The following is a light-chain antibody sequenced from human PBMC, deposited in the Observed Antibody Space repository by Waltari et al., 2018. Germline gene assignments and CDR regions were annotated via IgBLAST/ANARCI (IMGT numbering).Light chain of an antibody. CDR1: DLANRF. CDR2: KNT. Sequence: SSELTQPPSVSVSPGQTARIPCSGDDLANRFTSWYQQKPGQAPKLMIYKNTQRLSGIPARFSVSRSGTGVTLIVAGVQEEDEADYYCQTSDRSGSYPIFGGGTKLAV. J-gene: IGLJ2*01. CDR3: QTSDRSGSYPI. V-gene: IGLV3-25*03.